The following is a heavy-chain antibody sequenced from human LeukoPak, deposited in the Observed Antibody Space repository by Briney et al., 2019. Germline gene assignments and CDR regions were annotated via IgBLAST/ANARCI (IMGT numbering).Heavy chain of an antibody. V-gene: IGHV1-2*02. CDR1: GYTFTGYY. Sequence: ASVKVSCKASGYTFTGYYMHWVRQAPGQGLEWMGWINPSSGGTNYAQKFQGRVTMTRDTSISTAYMELSRLRSDDTAVYYCARDLGYFDGWFDPWGQGTLVTVSS. D-gene: IGHD3-9*01. CDR2: INPSSGGT. CDR3: ARDLGYFDGWFDP. J-gene: IGHJ5*02.